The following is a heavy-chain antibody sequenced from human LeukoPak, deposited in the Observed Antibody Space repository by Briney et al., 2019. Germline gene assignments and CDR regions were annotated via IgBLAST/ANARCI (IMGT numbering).Heavy chain of an antibody. D-gene: IGHD6-13*01. J-gene: IGHJ4*02. CDR1: GGSITGSY. V-gene: IGHV4-59*01. CDR3: ARDMGTYSSSWYRPDYFDY. Sequence: SETLSLTCSVSGGSITGSYWSWIRQPPGKGLEYIGYIYYSGSTNYNPSLKSRVTISVDTSKNQFSLKLSSVTAADTAVYYCARDMGTYSSSWYRPDYFDYWGQGTLVTVSS. CDR2: IYYSGST.